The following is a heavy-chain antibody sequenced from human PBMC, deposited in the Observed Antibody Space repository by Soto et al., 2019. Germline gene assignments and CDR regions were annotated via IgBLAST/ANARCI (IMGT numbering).Heavy chain of an antibody. CDR1: GGSISSYY. V-gene: IGHV4-59*01. CDR3: ARDRYDTYFDY. CDR2: IYYSGST. J-gene: IGHJ4*02. D-gene: IGHD5-12*01. Sequence: SETLSLTCTVSGGSISSYYWSWIRQPPGKGLEWIGYIYYSGSTNYNPSLKSRVTISVDTSKNQFSLKLSSVTAADTAVYYCARDRYDTYFDYWGQGTLVTVSS.